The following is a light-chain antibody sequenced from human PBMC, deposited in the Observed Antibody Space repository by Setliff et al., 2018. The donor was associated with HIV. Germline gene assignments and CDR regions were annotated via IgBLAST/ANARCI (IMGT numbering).Light chain of an antibody. V-gene: IGLV2-11*01. CDR1: SSDVGSYNY. CDR2: DVT. Sequence: SALTQPRSVSGSPGQSVTISCAGTSSDVGSYNYVSWYQQHPGKAPKLMIYDVTKRPSGFPDRFSGSKSGNTSSLTISGLQAEDQADYDRCSYAGSYTPVIFGGGTKFIVL. CDR3: CSYAGSYTPVI. J-gene: IGLJ2*01.